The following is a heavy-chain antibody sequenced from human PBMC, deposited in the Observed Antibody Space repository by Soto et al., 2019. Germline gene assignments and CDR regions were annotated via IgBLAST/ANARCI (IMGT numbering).Heavy chain of an antibody. V-gene: IGHV3-23*01. CDR1: GFTFYSYA. CDR3: TRGPRPISTGTGAY. Sequence: GGSLRLSCGASGFTFYSYAMSWVRQAPGKGLEWVSAISASGDSTYYADSVRGRFTISRDNVNDTLYLQMNNLRAEDSGLYYCTRGPRPISTGTGAYWGQGTQVTVSS. CDR2: ISASGDST. J-gene: IGHJ4*02. D-gene: IGHD3-10*01.